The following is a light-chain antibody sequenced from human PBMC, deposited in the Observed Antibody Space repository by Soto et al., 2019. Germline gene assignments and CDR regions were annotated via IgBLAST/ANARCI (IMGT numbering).Light chain of an antibody. CDR3: LQYGTVPWS. J-gene: IGKJ1*01. CDR1: QSRYNNY. V-gene: IGKV3-20*01. Sequence: EVVLTQSPGTLSLSPGERATLSCSASQSRYNNYLAWYQQRPGQAPRVLIYAASSRAASIPDRFSGRGSGTDFTLTISRLEPEDFAVYDVLQYGTVPWSVGQGTKVDIK. CDR2: AAS.